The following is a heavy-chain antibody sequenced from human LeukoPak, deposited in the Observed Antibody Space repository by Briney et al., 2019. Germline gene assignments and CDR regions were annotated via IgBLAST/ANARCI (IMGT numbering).Heavy chain of an antibody. D-gene: IGHD3-10*01. V-gene: IGHV3-48*02. J-gene: IGHJ4*02. CDR2: ISSDSRAI. Sequence: GRSLRLSCVVSGFTFSSYSMNWVRQAPGKGLEWVSYISSDSRAIYYADSVKGRFTISRDNAKNSLYLQMKSLRDEDTAVYYCARYGSGTSYITNYFDYWGQGTLVTVSS. CDR3: ARYGSGTSYITNYFDY. CDR1: GFTFSSYS.